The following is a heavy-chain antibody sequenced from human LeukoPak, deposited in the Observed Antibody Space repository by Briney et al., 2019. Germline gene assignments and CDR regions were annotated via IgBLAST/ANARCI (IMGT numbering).Heavy chain of an antibody. CDR3: AREPTTVTRAFDY. CDR2: TYTSGST. D-gene: IGHD4-17*01. J-gene: IGHJ4*02. CDR1: GGSISIYY. Sequence: PSETLSLTCTVSGGSISIYYWSWIRQPAGKGLEWIGHTYTSGSTNYNPSLKSRVTMSIDTSKNQFSLTLSSVTAADTAVYYCAREPTTVTRAFDYWGQGSLVTVSS. V-gene: IGHV4-4*07.